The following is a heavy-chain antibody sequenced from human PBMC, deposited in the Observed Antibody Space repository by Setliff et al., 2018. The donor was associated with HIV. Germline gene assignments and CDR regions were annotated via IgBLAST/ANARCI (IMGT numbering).Heavy chain of an antibody. V-gene: IGHV4-59*08. Sequence: PSETLSLTCTVSGGSISGYYWSWIRQPPGKGLEWIGYIYYSGTTNYNPSLKSRVTMSVDTSKNQFSLKLSSVTAADTAVYYCASGYQYDSSGYYYVTPIDYWGQGTLVTVSS. J-gene: IGHJ4*02. D-gene: IGHD3-22*01. CDR3: ASGYQYDSSGYYYVTPIDY. CDR2: IYYSGTT. CDR1: GGSISGYY.